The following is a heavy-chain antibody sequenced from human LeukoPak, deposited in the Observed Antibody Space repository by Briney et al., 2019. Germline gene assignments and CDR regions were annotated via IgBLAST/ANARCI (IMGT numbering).Heavy chain of an antibody. J-gene: IGHJ4*01. V-gene: IGHV3-11*04. CDR2: ISSSGSTI. CDR1: GFTFSDCY. Sequence: GGSLRLSCAASGFTFSDCYMSWIRQAPGKGLEWVSYISSSGSTIYYTDSVKGRFTISRDNAKNSLHLQMNSLRAEDTAVYYCARDDRDISSYRFDYWGHGTLVAVSS. D-gene: IGHD6-6*01. CDR3: ARDDRDISSYRFDY.